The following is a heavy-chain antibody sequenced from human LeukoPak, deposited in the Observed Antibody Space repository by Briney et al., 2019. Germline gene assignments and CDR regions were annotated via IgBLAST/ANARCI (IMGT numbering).Heavy chain of an antibody. D-gene: IGHD6-13*01. V-gene: IGHV3-7*05. J-gene: IGHJ4*02. Sequence: GGSLRLSCAASGFTFSSYWMSWVRQAPGKGLEWVANIKQDGREKFYVDSVKGRFTFSRDNAKNSLYLQMNSLRAEDTAVYYCARVSAAGTRGFDYWGQGTLVTVSS. CDR3: ARVSAAGTRGFDY. CDR1: GFTFSSYW. CDR2: IKQDGREK.